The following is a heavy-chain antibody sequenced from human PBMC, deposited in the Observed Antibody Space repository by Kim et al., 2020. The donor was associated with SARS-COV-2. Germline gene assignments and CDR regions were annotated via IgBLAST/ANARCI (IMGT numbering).Heavy chain of an antibody. V-gene: IGHV4-31*03. CDR1: GGSISSGGYY. Sequence: SETLSLTCTVSGGSISSGGYYWSWIRQHPGKGLEWIGYIYYSGSTYYNPSLKSRVTISVDTSKNQFSLKLSSVTAADTAVYYCARFGSHRLGFSSSWSLYDSSGYSTCWGQGTLVTVSS. CDR2: IYYSGST. J-gene: IGHJ4*02. CDR3: ARFGSHRLGFSSSWSLYDSSGYSTC. D-gene: IGHD3-22*01.